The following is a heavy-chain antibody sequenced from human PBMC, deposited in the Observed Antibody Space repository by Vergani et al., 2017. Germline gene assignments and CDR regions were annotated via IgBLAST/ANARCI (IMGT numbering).Heavy chain of an antibody. CDR2: MDYSVST. CDR3: ASKRGACRAAYCHSYDF. J-gene: IGHJ4*02. V-gene: IGHV4-39*01. CDR1: GDSVISTDYH. D-gene: IGHD2-15*01. Sequence: QVQLQESGPGLVKPSETLSLTCTVSGDSVISTDYHCGWIRQPPGKWLEWIGSMDYSVSTSYNPSLESRISISFETPKNQFSLRLTSVTAADTAVYYCASKRGACRAAYCHSYDFWGPGTLVGVSS.